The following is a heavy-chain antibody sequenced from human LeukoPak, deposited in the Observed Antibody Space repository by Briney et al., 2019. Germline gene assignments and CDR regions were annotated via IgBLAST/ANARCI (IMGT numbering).Heavy chain of an antibody. D-gene: IGHD2-2*01. J-gene: IGHJ5*02. CDR1: GFTFSSYG. Sequence: GGSLRLSCAASGFTFSSYGMHWVRQAPGKGLEWVAFIRYDRSNKYYADSVKGRFTISRGNSKNTLYLQMNSLRAEDTAVYYCAKDLGYCSSTSCYGFDPWGQGTLVTVSS. V-gene: IGHV3-30*02. CDR2: IRYDRSNK. CDR3: AKDLGYCSSTSCYGFDP.